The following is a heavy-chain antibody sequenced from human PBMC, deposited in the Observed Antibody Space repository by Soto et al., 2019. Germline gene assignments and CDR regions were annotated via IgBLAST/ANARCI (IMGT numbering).Heavy chain of an antibody. D-gene: IGHD3-3*01. J-gene: IGHJ6*02. CDR3: ARGGVTYYDFWSGYYYYGMDV. V-gene: IGHV4-34*01. Sequence: SETLSLTCAVYGGSFSGYYWSWIRQPPGKGLEWIGEINHSGSTNYNPSLKSRVTISVDTSKNQFSLKLSFVTAADAAVYYCARGGVTYYDFWSGYYYYGMDVWGQGTTVTVSS. CDR1: GGSFSGYY. CDR2: INHSGST.